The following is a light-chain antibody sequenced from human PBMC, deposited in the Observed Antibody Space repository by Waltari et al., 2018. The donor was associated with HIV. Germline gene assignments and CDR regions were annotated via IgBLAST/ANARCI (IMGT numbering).Light chain of an antibody. Sequence: QSALTQPASVSGSPGPSLTMSCTGTSSDVGSYNLVSWYQQHPGKAPKLIMYEVNKRPPGITNRFSGFKSGNTASLTITGLQAEDEADYHCCSYAIGGTFVFGGGTKVTVL. CDR2: EVN. CDR1: SSDVGSYNL. J-gene: IGLJ2*01. V-gene: IGLV2-23*02. CDR3: CSYAIGGTFV.